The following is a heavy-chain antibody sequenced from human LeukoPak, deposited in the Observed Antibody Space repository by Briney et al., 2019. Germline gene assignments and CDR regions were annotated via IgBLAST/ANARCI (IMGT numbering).Heavy chain of an antibody. D-gene: IGHD4-17*01. CDR1: GYTFTGYY. CDR2: INPNSGGT. J-gene: IGHJ4*02. Sequence: ASVKVSCKASGYTFTGYYMHWVRQAAGQGLEWMGWINPNSGGTNYAQKFQGRDTITRDTSISTAYMELSRLRSDDTAVYYCARGGEPGYGDFLTDYWGQGTLVTVSS. CDR3: ARGGEPGYGDFLTDY. V-gene: IGHV1-2*02.